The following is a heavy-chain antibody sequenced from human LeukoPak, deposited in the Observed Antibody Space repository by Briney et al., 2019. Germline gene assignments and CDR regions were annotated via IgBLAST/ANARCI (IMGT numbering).Heavy chain of an antibody. V-gene: IGHV3-23*01. CDR3: AKDRTAAGTFDY. CDR1: GFIFDTYA. Sequence: PGGSLRLSCAASGFIFDTYAMYWVRQAPGKGLEWVSAISGSGGSTYYADSVKGRFTISRDNSKNTLYLQMNSLRAEDTAVYYCAKDRTAAGTFDYWGQGTLVTVSS. D-gene: IGHD6-13*01. CDR2: ISGSGGST. J-gene: IGHJ4*02.